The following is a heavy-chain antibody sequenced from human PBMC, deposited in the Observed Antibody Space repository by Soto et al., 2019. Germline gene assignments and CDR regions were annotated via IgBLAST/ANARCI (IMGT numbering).Heavy chain of an antibody. CDR1: GYTFTSYD. D-gene: IGHD1-20*01. CDR3: ARERVYITPNWFDP. V-gene: IGHV1-8*01. Sequence: ASVKVSCKASGYTFTSYDINWVRQATGQGLEWMGWMNPNSGNTGYAQKFQGRVTMTRNTSISTAYMELSSLRSEDTAVYYCARERVYITPNWFDPWGQGTLVTVPS. J-gene: IGHJ5*02. CDR2: MNPNSGNT.